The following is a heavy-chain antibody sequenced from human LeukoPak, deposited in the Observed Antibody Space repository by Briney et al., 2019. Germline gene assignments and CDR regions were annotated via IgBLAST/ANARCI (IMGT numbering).Heavy chain of an antibody. J-gene: IGHJ6*03. V-gene: IGHV3-21*01. CDR1: GFTFSSYA. D-gene: IGHD3-10*01. Sequence: GGSLRLSCAASGFTFSSYAMSWVRQAPGKGLEWVSSISSSSSYIYYADSLKGRFTISRDNAKNSLFLQMNSLRAEDTAVYYCARVQGYYYYIDVWGKGTTVTVSS. CDR2: ISSSSSYI. CDR3: ARVQGYYYYIDV.